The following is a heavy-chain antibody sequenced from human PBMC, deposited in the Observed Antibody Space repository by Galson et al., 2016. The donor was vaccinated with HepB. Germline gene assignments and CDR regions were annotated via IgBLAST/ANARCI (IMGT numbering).Heavy chain of an antibody. Sequence: SLRLSCAASNFIVNDIFLSWVRQAPGKGLEWVATFRGSGGSPYHADSVKGRFTISRDNSKRTVYLQMTSLRAEDSALYYCAKESQLGDYLDSWGQGTLVAVSS. J-gene: IGHJ4*02. CDR3: AKESQLGDYLDS. D-gene: IGHD3-10*01. V-gene: IGHV3-23*01. CDR2: FRGSGGSP. CDR1: NFIVNDIF.